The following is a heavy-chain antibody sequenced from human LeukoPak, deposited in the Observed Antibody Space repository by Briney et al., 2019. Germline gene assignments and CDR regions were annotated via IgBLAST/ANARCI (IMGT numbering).Heavy chain of an antibody. Sequence: ASVKVSCKASGYTFTSYGISWVRQAPGQGLEWMGWISAYNGNTNYAQKLQGRVTMTTDTSTSTAYMELSSLRSEDTAVYYCARVPEDNYYDSSGPWYYYGMDVWGQGTTVTVSS. CDR3: ARVPEDNYYDSSGPWYYYGMDV. J-gene: IGHJ6*02. CDR1: GYTFTSYG. CDR2: ISAYNGNT. D-gene: IGHD3-22*01. V-gene: IGHV1-18*01.